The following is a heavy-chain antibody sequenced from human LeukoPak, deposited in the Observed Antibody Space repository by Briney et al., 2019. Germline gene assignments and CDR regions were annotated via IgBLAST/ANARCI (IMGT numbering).Heavy chain of an antibody. Sequence: ASVKVSXKASGYTFTSYGISWVRQAPGQGLEWMGWISAYNGNTNYAQKLQGRVTMTTDTSTSTAYMELRSLRSDDTAAYYCVRRGGYNYPGGYDYWGQGTLVTVSS. CDR3: VRRGGYNYPGGYDY. CDR1: GYTFTSYG. D-gene: IGHD5-24*01. CDR2: ISAYNGNT. V-gene: IGHV1-18*01. J-gene: IGHJ4*02.